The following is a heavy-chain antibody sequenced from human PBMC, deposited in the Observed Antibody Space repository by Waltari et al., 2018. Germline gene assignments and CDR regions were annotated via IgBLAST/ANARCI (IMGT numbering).Heavy chain of an antibody. CDR3: ARDYCDRTNCHGMDV. CDR1: DFTFSSYL. V-gene: IGHV3-30*09. Sequence: QVQLVESGGGVVQPGRSLSLSCAASDFTFSSYLMHWVRQAPGKGLEWVAVISYNERNIYYVDSVKGRFAISRDNSKKMLYLQMNSLRAEDTAVYYCARDYCDRTNCHGMDVWGQGTTVTVSS. D-gene: IGHD3-22*01. J-gene: IGHJ6*02. CDR2: ISYNERNI.